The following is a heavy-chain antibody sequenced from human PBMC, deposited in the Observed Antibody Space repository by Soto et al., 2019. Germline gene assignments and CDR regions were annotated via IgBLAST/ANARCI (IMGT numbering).Heavy chain of an antibody. J-gene: IGHJ3*02. V-gene: IGHV4-30-4*01. CDR1: GGSISSGDYY. Sequence: SETLSLTCTVSGGSISSGDYYWSWIRQPPGKGLEWIGYIYYSGSTYYNPSLKSRVTISVDTSKNQFSLKLSSVTAADTAVYYCAARGPNCSGGSCYSDDAFDIWGQGTMVTVSS. D-gene: IGHD2-15*01. CDR2: IYYSGST. CDR3: AARGPNCSGGSCYSDDAFDI.